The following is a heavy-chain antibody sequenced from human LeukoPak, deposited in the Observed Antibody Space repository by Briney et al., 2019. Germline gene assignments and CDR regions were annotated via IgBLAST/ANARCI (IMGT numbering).Heavy chain of an antibody. D-gene: IGHD1-26*01. CDR3: AKLSGRIWFDP. Sequence: GGSLRLSCAASGFTFSSYAMHWVRQAPGKGLEWVAVISYDGSNKYYADSVKGRFTISRDNSKNTLYLQMNSLRAEDTAVCYCAKLSGRIWFDPWGQGTLVTVSS. CDR2: ISYDGSNK. J-gene: IGHJ5*02. CDR1: GFTFSSYA. V-gene: IGHV3-30-3*02.